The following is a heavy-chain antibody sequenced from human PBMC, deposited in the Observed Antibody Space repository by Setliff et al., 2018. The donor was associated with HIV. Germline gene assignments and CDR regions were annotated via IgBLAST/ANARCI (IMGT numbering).Heavy chain of an antibody. CDR3: ARDWRGYSSGKPRNFDY. CDR1: GYTFTDYF. V-gene: IGHV1-18*04. Sequence: ASVKVSCKASGYTFTDYFMRWVRQAPGQGLTWMAWISPSNGNTEYAEEFQGRVTMTTDTSTSTAYMELRSLRSDDTAVYYCARDWRGYSSGKPRNFDYWGQGTLVTVSS. J-gene: IGHJ4*02. CDR2: ISPSNGNT. D-gene: IGHD5-18*01.